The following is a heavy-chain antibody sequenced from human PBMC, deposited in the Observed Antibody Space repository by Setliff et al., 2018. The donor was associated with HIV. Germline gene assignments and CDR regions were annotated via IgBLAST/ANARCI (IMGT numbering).Heavy chain of an antibody. J-gene: IGHJ4*02. V-gene: IGHV4-38-2*02. CDR2: IYHTGRS. CDR3: AREVLDLVISVYGF. Sequence: PSATLSLPCDVCGFSISSRYYWAWIRQYPGKGLEWIGNIYHTGRSYYNPSLNDRATISLDTSKNQFSLKLNSVTAADTAVFYCAREVLDLVISVYGFWGQGIPVTVSS. D-gene: IGHD3-22*01. CDR1: GFSISSRYY.